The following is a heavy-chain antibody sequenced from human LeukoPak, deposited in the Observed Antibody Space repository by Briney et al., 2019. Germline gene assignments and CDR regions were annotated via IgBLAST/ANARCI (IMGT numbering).Heavy chain of an antibody. Sequence: SPSETLSLTCTVSGGSISSHYWSWVRQPPGKGLEWLGYIYYSGSINYNPSLKSRVTISVDTSKNQFSLKLSSVTAADTAVYYCARTSWLQSSYYFDYWGQGTLVTVSS. CDR2: IYYSGSI. V-gene: IGHV4-59*08. CDR3: ARTSWLQSSYYFDY. J-gene: IGHJ4*02. D-gene: IGHD5-24*01. CDR1: GGSISSHY.